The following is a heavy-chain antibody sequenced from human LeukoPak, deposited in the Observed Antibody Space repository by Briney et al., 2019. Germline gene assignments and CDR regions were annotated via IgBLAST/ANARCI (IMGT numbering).Heavy chain of an antibody. J-gene: IGHJ5*02. V-gene: IGHV4-34*01. CDR2: INHSGST. CDR3: ASEALALAYCGGDCYS. Sequence: SETLSLTCAVYGGSFSGYYWSWIRQAPGKGLEWIGEINHSGSTNYNPSLKSRVTISVDTSKNQFSLKLSSVTAADTAVYYCASEALALAYCGGDCYSWGQGTLVTVSS. CDR1: GGSFSGYY. D-gene: IGHD2-21*01.